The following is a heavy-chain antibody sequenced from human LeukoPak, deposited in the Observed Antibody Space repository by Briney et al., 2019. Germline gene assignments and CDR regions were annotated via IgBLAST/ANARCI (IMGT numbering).Heavy chain of an antibody. J-gene: IGHJ2*01. CDR2: IKQDGSEK. CDR3: AKATGDWYFDL. V-gene: IGHV3-7*03. D-gene: IGHD7-27*01. Sequence: GGSLRLSCVASGFTFSSRDWMTWVRQAPGKGLEWVANIKQDGSEKNYVDSVKGRFTISRDNAKNSLYLQMNSLRPDDTAFYYCAKATGDWYFDLWGRGTLVTVSS. CDR1: GFTFSSRDW.